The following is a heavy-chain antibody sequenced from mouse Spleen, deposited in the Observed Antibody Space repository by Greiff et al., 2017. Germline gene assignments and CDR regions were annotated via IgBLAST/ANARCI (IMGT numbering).Heavy chain of an antibody. CDR3: AREGTGTSAWFAY. V-gene: IGHV1-82*01. J-gene: IGHJ3*01. D-gene: IGHD4-1*01. CDR2: IYPGDGDT. CDR1: GYAFSSSW. Sequence: VKLMESGPELVKPGASVKISCKASGYAFSSSWMNWVKQRPGKGLEWIGRIYPGDGDTNYNGKFKGKATLNADKSSSTAYMQLSSLTSEDSAVYFWAREGTGTSAWFAYWGQGTLVTVSA.